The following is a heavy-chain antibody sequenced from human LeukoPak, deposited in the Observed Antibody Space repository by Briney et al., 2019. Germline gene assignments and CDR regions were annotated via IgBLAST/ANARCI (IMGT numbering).Heavy chain of an antibody. Sequence: SETLSLTCTVSGGSIRSFYWSWIRQPPGKGLEWIGYIYNSGSTNYNPSLKSRVTISVDTSKNHFSLKLNSVTAADTAVYYCARHRISGYRYTFDYWGQGTLVTVSS. CDR1: GGSIRSFY. CDR2: IYNSGST. J-gene: IGHJ4*02. V-gene: IGHV4-59*08. D-gene: IGHD3-16*02. CDR3: ARHRISGYRYTFDY.